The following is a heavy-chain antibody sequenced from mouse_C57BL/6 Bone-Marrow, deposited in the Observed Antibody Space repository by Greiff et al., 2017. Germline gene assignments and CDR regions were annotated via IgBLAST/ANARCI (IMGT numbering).Heavy chain of an antibody. V-gene: IGHV14-4*01. D-gene: IGHD1-1*01. CDR2: IDPENGDT. CDR3: TTRPFYYGSNYWYFDV. Sequence: EVQLQQSGAELVRPGASVKLSCTASGFNIKDDYMHWVKQRPEQGLEWIGWIDPENGDTEYASTFQGKATITADTSSNTAYLQLSSLTSEDTAVYYCTTRPFYYGSNYWYFDVWGTGTTVTVSA. CDR1: GFNIKDDY. J-gene: IGHJ1*03.